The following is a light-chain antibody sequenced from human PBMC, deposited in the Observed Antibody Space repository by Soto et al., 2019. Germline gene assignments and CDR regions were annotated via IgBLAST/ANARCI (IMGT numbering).Light chain of an antibody. CDR3: QQSYSTPRD. J-gene: IGKJ5*01. Sequence: DIQMTQSPSSLSASVGDRVTITCRASQSISNSLNCYQQKPGRAPKLLIYAASSLQSGVPSRFSGSGSGTDFILTISSLKPEDFATYYCQQSYSTPRDFGQGTRLE. CDR1: QSISNS. CDR2: AAS. V-gene: IGKV1-39*01.